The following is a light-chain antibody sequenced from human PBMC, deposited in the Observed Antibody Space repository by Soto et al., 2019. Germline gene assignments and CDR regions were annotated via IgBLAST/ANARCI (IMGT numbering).Light chain of an antibody. CDR3: QQRNDWPLT. CDR1: QSISSSN. Sequence: EIVLTQSPDTLSLSPGERATLSCRASQSISSSNLAWYQQKPGQAPRLLIYDTPYMATGIPARFSGSGSGTDFTLTISSLEPEDSAVYYCQQRNDWPLTFGGGTKVEIK. J-gene: IGKJ4*01. V-gene: IGKV3-11*01. CDR2: DTP.